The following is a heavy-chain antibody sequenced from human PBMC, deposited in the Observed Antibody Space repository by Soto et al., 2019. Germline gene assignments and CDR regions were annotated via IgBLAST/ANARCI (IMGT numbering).Heavy chain of an antibody. Sequence: GESLKISCKGSGYNFANYWIGWVRQMPGKGPEWMGIIYPGDSDVRYSPSFEGQVTISADKSISTAYLQWNSLKASDIAMYHCARSHSRGGSYFVILDSWGQGTLVTVSS. CDR3: ARSHSRGGSYFVILDS. D-gene: IGHD3-10*01. V-gene: IGHV5-51*01. J-gene: IGHJ4*02. CDR1: GYNFANYW. CDR2: IYPGDSDV.